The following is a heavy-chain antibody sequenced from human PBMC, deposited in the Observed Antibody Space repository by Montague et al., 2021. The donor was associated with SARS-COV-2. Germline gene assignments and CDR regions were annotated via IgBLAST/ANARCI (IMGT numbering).Heavy chain of an antibody. CDR1: GASSSNYY. Sequence: SETLSLTCAVYGASSSNYYWGWIRQSPGKGLEWVGEINHSGYTDYNPSLESRLTISLDSSKKQFSLKMTSVTAADTAIYYCASAPRYSFGFWAYWGQGTLVSASS. CDR2: INHSGYT. V-gene: IGHV4-34*01. J-gene: IGHJ4*02. D-gene: IGHD5-12*01. CDR3: ASAPRYSFGFWAY.